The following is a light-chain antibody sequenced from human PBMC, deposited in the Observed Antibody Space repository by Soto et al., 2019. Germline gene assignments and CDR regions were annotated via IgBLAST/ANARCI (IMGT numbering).Light chain of an antibody. CDR1: GSNIGTNN. J-gene: IGLJ2*01. CDR3: AASDGSRNNVV. CDR2: CDN. V-gene: IGLV1-44*01. Sequence: QSVLTQPPSASGTPGQRVTISCSGSGSNIGTNNVNWYRQLPGTDPTLLIYCDNQRPSGVPDRFSGSKSGTSAAPAISGLQAEEEADYYCAASDGSRNNVVFGGGTKLTVL.